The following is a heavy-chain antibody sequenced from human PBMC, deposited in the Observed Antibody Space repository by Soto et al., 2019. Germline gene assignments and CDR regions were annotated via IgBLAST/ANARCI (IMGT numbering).Heavy chain of an antibody. D-gene: IGHD3-3*02. V-gene: IGHV1-3*01. Sequence: ASVKVSCKASGYTFSTYVRHWVRQAPGERVEWMGWMNVGNGNTKYSQKFQGRVTISRDTSASTAYMELSSLRLEDTAVYYCARFSGTLDAFDMWGQGTMVTV. J-gene: IGHJ3*02. CDR3: ARFSGTLDAFDM. CDR1: GYTFSTYV. CDR2: MNVGNGNT.